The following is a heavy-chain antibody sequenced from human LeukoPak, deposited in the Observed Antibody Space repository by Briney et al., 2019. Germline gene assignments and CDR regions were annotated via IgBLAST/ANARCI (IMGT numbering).Heavy chain of an antibody. CDR1: RYSFTSYW. CDR3: ATYYGSGKSWFDP. Sequence: GESLSISCKGSRYSFTSYWISWVRQMPGKGLGWMGRIDPSDSYTNYSPAFQGHVTISVAKSISTAYLQWNSLKASDTAMYYCATYYGSGKSWFDPWGQGTLVTVSS. D-gene: IGHD3-10*01. V-gene: IGHV5-10-1*01. J-gene: IGHJ5*02. CDR2: IDPSDSYT.